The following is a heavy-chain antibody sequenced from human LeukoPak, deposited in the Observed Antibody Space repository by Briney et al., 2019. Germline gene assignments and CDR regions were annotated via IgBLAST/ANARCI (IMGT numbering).Heavy chain of an antibody. D-gene: IGHD2-15*01. CDR2: IKEDGSEK. V-gene: IGHV3-7*01. CDR3: ATFTVFAA. CDR1: GFTFSSYA. Sequence: PGGSLRLSCAASGFTFSSYAMSWVRQAPGKGLEWVANIKEDGSEKYYVDSVKGRFIISRDNAKNSLYLQMNSLRAEDTAVYYCATFTVFAAWGQGTLVTVSS. J-gene: IGHJ1*01.